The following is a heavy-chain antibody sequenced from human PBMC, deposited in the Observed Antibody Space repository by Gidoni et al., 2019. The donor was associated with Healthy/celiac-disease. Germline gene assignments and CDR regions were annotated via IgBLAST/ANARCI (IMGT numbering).Heavy chain of an antibody. D-gene: IGHD6-19*01. V-gene: IGHV3-23*01. CDR3: AKDRGSGWYDDYYYGMDV. Sequence: EVQLLESGGGLVQPGGSLRLSCAASGFTFSSYAMSWVRQAPGKGLGWVSAISGSGGSTYYADSVKGRFTISRDNSKNTLYLQMNSLRAEDTAVYYCAKDRGSGWYDDYYYGMDVWGQGTTVTVSS. CDR1: GFTFSSYA. CDR2: ISGSGGST. J-gene: IGHJ6*02.